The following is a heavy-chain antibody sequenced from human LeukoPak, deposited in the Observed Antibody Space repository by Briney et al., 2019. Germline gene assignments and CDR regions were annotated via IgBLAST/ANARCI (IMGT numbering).Heavy chain of an antibody. V-gene: IGHV1-69*13. J-gene: IGHJ5*02. Sequence: SVKVSCKASGGTFSGYAISWVRQAPGQGLEWMGGIIPIFGTANYAQKFQGRVTITADESTSTAYMELSSLRSEDTAVYYCARDQIGYYDNWFDPWGQGTLVTVSS. CDR1: GGTFSGYA. CDR3: ARDQIGYYDNWFDP. CDR2: IIPIFGTA. D-gene: IGHD1-26*01.